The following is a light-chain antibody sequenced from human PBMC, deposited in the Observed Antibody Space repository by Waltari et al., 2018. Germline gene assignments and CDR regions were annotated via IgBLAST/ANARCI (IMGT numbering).Light chain of an antibody. CDR2: KDR. Sequence: SYDLTQPPSVSVSPGQTATITCSAENVGDSNTDWYQQRPGQSPVLVIYKDRERPLNIPARFSGSNWGNTATLTISGTQAMDEADYYCQSWDSRTVIFGGGTKLTV. CDR1: NVGDSN. V-gene: IGLV3-1*01. CDR3: QSWDSRTVI. J-gene: IGLJ2*01.